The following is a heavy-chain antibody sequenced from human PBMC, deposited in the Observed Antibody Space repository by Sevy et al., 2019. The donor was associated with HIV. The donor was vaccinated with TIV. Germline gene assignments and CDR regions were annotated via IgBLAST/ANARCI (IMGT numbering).Heavy chain of an antibody. J-gene: IGHJ4*01. CDR1: RFNFRTYS. D-gene: IGHD3-3*01. Sequence: GGSLRLSCAASRFNFRTYSMNWVRQAPGKGLEWLSSISDDSRYIYYSDSVKGRFTISRANAKNLLCLQMNNLRVEDTAIYYCARDFTIFGVVSGIDYWGHGNLVTVSS. V-gene: IGHV3-21*04. CDR2: ISDDSRYI. CDR3: ARDFTIFGVVSGIDY.